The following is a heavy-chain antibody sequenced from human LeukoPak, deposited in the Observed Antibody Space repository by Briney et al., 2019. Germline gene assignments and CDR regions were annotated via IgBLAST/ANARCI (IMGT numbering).Heavy chain of an antibody. CDR2: MNPNSGNT. CDR1: GYTFSSYD. CDR3: ATITMVRGVPRI. J-gene: IGHJ4*02. V-gene: IGHV1-8*01. D-gene: IGHD3-10*01. Sequence: ASVKVSCKASGYTFSSYDINWVRQATGQGLEWMGWMNPNSGNTGYAQKFQGRVTMTRNTSISTAYMELNSLRSEDTAVYYCATITMVRGVPRIWGQGTLVTVSS.